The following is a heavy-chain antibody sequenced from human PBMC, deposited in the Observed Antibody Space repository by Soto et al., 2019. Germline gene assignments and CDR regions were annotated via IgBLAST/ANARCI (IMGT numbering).Heavy chain of an antibody. CDR1: GYTFNSYG. CDR2: ISPYDDNT. D-gene: IGHD3-22*01. Sequence: QVQLVQSGTEVKKPGASVKVSCKASGYTFNSYGISWVRQAPGQGLEWMGWISPYDDNTNYAQNPQRLVTMTTDTSTGPAXMXLRSLRSDDTAVYYCARGGYYDSSGSRNYHYYGMDAWGQGTTVTVS. J-gene: IGHJ6*02. V-gene: IGHV1-18*01. CDR3: ARGGYYDSSGSRNYHYYGMDA.